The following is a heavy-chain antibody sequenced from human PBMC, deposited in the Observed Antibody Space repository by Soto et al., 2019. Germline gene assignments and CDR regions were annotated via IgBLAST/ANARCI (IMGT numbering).Heavy chain of an antibody. Sequence: SETLSLTCTVSGGSISSYYWSWIRQPPGKGLEWIGYIYFSGVATYNPSLKSRATMSRDTSKNEFSLKLTSVTAADTAIYYCARGDSDLAVSEAAYWGQGTLVTVFS. D-gene: IGHD2-15*01. J-gene: IGHJ1*01. V-gene: IGHV4-59*01. CDR1: GGSISSYY. CDR3: ARGDSDLAVSEAAY. CDR2: IYFSGVA.